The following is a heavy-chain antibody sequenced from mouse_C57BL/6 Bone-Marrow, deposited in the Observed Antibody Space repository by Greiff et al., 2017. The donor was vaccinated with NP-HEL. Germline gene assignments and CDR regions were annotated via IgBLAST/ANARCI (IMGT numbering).Heavy chain of an antibody. CDR2: ISSGGSYT. CDR3: APYWYFDV. Sequence: EVQGVESGGDLVKPGGSLKLSCAASGFTFSSYGMSWVRQTPDKRLEWVATISSGGSYTYYPDSVKGRFTISRDNAKNTLYLQKSSLKSEDTAMYYCAPYWYFDVWGTGTTVTVAS. V-gene: IGHV5-6*01. J-gene: IGHJ1*03. CDR1: GFTFSSYG.